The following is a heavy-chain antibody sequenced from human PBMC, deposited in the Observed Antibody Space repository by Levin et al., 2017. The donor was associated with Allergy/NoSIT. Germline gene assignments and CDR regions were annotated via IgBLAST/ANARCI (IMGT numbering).Heavy chain of an antibody. J-gene: IGHJ3*02. D-gene: IGHD3-3*01. CDR2: INPNSGGT. Sequence: ASVKVSCKASGYTFTGYYMHWVRQAPGQGLEWMGWINPNSGGTNYAQKFQGRVTMTRDTSISTAYMELSRLRSDDTAVYYCARAHDSEDAFDIWGQGTMVTVSS. CDR3: ARAHDSEDAFDI. V-gene: IGHV1-2*02. CDR1: GYTFTGYY.